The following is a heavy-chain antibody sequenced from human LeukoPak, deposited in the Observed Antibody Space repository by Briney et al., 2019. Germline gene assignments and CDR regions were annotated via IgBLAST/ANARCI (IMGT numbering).Heavy chain of an antibody. J-gene: IGHJ6*03. CDR3: ARVCTSTWYLGYLHMDV. CDR1: GFTLSSYN. CDR2: ISWRSSDI. Sequence: GGSLRLSCVASGFTLSSYNMKWVRQAPGKRLEWVSSISWRSSDIEYADSVKGRFTISRDIDKKSLYLQMNSLRVEDTAVYYCARVCTSTWYLGYLHMDVWGKGTTVTVSS. V-gene: IGHV3-21*01. D-gene: IGHD6-13*01.